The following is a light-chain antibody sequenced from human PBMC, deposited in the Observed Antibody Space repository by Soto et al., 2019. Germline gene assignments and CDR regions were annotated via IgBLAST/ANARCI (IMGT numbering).Light chain of an antibody. J-gene: IGKJ2*01. CDR3: MQALQTHT. CDR1: QSLLHSNGYNY. V-gene: IGKV2-28*01. CDR2: LGS. Sequence: DIVMTQSPLSLPVTPGEPASISCRSSQSLLHSNGYNYLDWYLQKPGHSPQLLIYLGSNRASGVPDRFSGSGAGTDFTLKISRVEAEDVGVYYCMQALQTHTFGQGTKLEIK.